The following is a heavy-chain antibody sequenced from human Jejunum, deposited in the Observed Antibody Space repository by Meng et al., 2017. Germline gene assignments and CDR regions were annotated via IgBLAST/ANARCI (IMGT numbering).Heavy chain of an antibody. CDR2: IYYSGST. CDR1: GASMSSGNYY. J-gene: IGHJ2*01. CDR3: ARVNWTSSYWYFDL. D-gene: IGHD1-1*01. V-gene: IGHV4-31*01. Sequence: QMHLQRAGPGLGKPSQTLSPTCTVSGASMSSGNYYWTWIRQHPGKGLEWIGYIYYSGSTYYNPSLQSLVTISIDMSENQFSLKLTSVTAADTAVYYCARVNWTSSYWYFDLWGRGTLVTVSS.